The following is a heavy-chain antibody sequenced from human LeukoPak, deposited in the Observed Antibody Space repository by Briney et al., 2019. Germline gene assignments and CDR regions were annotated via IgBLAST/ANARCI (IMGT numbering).Heavy chain of an antibody. J-gene: IGHJ6*03. CDR1: GFTFSSYG. CDR2: ISYDGSNK. Sequence: SGGSLRLSCAASGFTFSSYGMHWVRQAPGKGLEWVAVISYDGSNKYYADSVKGRFTISRDNSKNTLYLQMNSLRAEDTAVYYCATGTRYYYYYMDVWGKGTTVTISS. V-gene: IGHV3-30*03. CDR3: ATGTRYYYYYMDV.